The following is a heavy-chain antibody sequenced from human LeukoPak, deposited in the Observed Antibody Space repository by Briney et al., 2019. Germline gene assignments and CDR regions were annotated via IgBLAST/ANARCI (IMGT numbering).Heavy chain of an antibody. Sequence: PGGSLRLSCAASGFTFSSYSMNWVRQAPGKGLEWVAFIRYDGSNKYYADSVKGRFTISRDNSKNTLYLQMNSLRAEDTAVYYCAKDIGVRGANDYWGQGTLVTVSS. CDR3: AKDIGVRGANDY. D-gene: IGHD3-10*01. CDR1: GFTFSSYS. V-gene: IGHV3-30*02. CDR2: IRYDGSNK. J-gene: IGHJ4*02.